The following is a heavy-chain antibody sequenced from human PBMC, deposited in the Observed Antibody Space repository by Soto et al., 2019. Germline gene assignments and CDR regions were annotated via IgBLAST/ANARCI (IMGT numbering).Heavy chain of an antibody. Sequence: ASVKVSCKASGYTFTTYAIHWVRQAPGQRLEWMGWINPANGNTKYSQKFQGRVTITRDTSATTAYMELSSLRSEDTAVYYCARAQSQTYDYENGSYYAAPDYWGQGTLVTVSS. D-gene: IGHD3-22*01. CDR3: ARAQSQTYDYENGSYYAAPDY. CDR2: INPANGNT. CDR1: GYTFTTYA. V-gene: IGHV1-3*01. J-gene: IGHJ4*02.